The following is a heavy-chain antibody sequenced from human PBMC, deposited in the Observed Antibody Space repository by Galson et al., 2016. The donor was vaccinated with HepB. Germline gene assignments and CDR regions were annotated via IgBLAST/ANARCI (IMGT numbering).Heavy chain of an antibody. CDR1: GFTFDDYG. Sequence: SLRLSCAASGFTFDDYGMSWVRQTPGKGLEWVSGINWNGGSTGYADSVKGRFTISRDNAKNSLYLQMNSLRAEDTALYYCARAPYLYLAAAAYYFDYWGPGTPVTVPS. CDR2: INWNGGST. V-gene: IGHV3-20*04. CDR3: ARAPYLYLAAAAYYFDY. D-gene: IGHD6-13*01. J-gene: IGHJ4*01.